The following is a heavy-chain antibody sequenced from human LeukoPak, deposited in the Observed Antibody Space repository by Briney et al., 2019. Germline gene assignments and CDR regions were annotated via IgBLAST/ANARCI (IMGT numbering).Heavy chain of an antibody. J-gene: IGHJ5*02. CDR1: GYTFTSYA. D-gene: IGHD3-10*01. Sequence: GASVKVSCKAPGYTFTSYAISWVRQAPGQGLKWMGWISVYNGNTNYAQKLQGRVTMTTDTSTSTAYMELRSLRSDDTAVYYCARAEQNYYGSGSYSWFDPWGQGTLVTVSS. CDR2: ISVYNGNT. CDR3: ARAEQNYYGSGSYSWFDP. V-gene: IGHV1-18*01.